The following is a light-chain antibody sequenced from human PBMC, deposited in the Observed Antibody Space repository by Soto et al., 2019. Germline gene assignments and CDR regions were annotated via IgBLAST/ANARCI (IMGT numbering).Light chain of an antibody. J-gene: IGLJ1*01. CDR1: SSDVGGSNY. V-gene: IGLV2-14*01. CDR3: TSSTTDSLYV. Sequence: QSVLTQPASVSGYPGQSITISCTGTSSDVGGSNYVSWYQQYPGKVPKLLINTVSNRPSGVSNRFSGSKSAYTASLTISGLQAEDEADYFCTSSTTDSLYVFGTWTKLTFL. CDR2: TVS.